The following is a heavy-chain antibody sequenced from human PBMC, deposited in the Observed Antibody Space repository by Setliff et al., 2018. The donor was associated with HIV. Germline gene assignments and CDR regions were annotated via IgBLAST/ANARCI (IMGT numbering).Heavy chain of an antibody. CDR1: GYNFNTDW. V-gene: IGHV5-51*01. Sequence: PGESLKISCKGPGYNFNTDWIAWVRQKPGKGLEWMGSIFPGDSDTKYSPSFEGQVTISADKSISTAYLKWSRLRASDTGIYYCAGLRGDYVGQCYYYMDVWGEGTTVTVSS. J-gene: IGHJ6*03. CDR2: IFPGDSDT. D-gene: IGHD4-17*01. CDR3: AGLRGDYVGQCYYYMDV.